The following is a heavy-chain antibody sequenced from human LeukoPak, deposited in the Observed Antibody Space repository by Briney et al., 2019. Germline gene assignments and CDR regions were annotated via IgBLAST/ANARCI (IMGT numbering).Heavy chain of an antibody. CDR2: IWYDGSNK. Sequence: PGGSLRLSCAASGFTFSSYGMHWVRQAPGKGLEWVAVIWYDGSNKYYADSVKGRFTISRDNSKNTLYLQMNSLRAEDTAVYYCARDNAAAGIDAFDIWGQGTMVTVSS. CDR3: ARDNAAAGIDAFDI. D-gene: IGHD6-13*01. J-gene: IGHJ3*02. V-gene: IGHV3-33*01. CDR1: GFTFSSYG.